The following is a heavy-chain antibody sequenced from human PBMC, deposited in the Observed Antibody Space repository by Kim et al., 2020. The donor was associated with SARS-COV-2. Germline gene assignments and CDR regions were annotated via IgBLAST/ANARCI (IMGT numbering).Heavy chain of an antibody. V-gene: IGHV3-48*01. J-gene: IGHJ6*02. D-gene: IGHD3-10*01. CDR2: TI. CDR3: ARSSPGMDV. Sequence: TICYADTGKGRFTTSRDNAKNSLCLQMNSLRAEDTAVYYCARSSPGMDVWGQGTTVTVSS.